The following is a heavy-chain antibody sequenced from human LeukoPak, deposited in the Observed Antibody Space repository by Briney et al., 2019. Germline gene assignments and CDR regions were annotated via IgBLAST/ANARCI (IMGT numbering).Heavy chain of an antibody. CDR1: GFTFSSYG. J-gene: IGHJ2*01. CDR2: IWYDGSNK. CDR3: ARDTAQGYGDVQGYFDL. Sequence: GRSLRLSCAASGFTFSSYGMHWVRQAPGKGLEWVAVIWYDGSNKYYADSVKGRFTISRDNSKNTLYLQMNSLGAEDTAVYYCARDTAQGYGDVQGYFDLWGRGTLVTVSS. V-gene: IGHV3-33*01. D-gene: IGHD4-17*01.